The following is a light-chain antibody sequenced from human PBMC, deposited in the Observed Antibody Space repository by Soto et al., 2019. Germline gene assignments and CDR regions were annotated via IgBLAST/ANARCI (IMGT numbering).Light chain of an antibody. CDR2: DAS. Sequence: EIVLTQSPGTLSLSPGERATLSCRASQSVSSSYLAWYQQKPGQAPRLLIYDASYRANGIPDRFSGSGSGTDFTLTISRLEPEDFVVYYCQQYGSSSWTFGQGTKVDIK. CDR3: QQYGSSSWT. CDR1: QSVSSSY. V-gene: IGKV3-20*01. J-gene: IGKJ1*01.